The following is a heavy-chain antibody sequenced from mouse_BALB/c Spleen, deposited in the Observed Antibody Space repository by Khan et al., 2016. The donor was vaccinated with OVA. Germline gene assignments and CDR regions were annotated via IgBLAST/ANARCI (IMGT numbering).Heavy chain of an antibody. CDR1: GYSFTSYY. CDR2: IDPFSGDT. D-gene: IGHD2-2*01. J-gene: IGHJ3*01. Sequence: EVQLQESGPELMKPGASVKISCKASGYSFTSYYIHLVMESHGKSLEWIGYIDPFSGDTTYNQKFKGKATLTVDKSSSTAYILLSNLTSEDSAVYYCTRNGYVDWFTYWGQGTLVTVSA. V-gene: IGHV1S135*01. CDR3: TRNGYVDWFTY.